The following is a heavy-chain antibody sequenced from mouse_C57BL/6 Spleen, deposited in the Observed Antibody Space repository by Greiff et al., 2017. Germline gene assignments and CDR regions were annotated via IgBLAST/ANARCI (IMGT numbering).Heavy chain of an antibody. CDR1: GFSLTSYG. CDR2: IWSDGST. CDR3: ARHEAAQATDYAMDY. J-gene: IGHJ4*01. Sequence: VKLVESGPGLVAPSQSLSITCTVSGFSLTSYGVHWVRQPPGKGLEWLVVIWSDGSTTYNSALKSRLSISKDNSKSQVFLKMNSLRTDDTAMYYGARHEAAQATDYAMDYWGQGTSLTVSS. D-gene: IGHD3-2*02. V-gene: IGHV2-6-1*01.